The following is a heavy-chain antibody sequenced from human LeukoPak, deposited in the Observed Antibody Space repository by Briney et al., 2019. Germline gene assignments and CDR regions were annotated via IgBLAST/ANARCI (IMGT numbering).Heavy chain of an antibody. CDR1: GFTFSSYA. CDR3: ARDPYSYGYGDY. D-gene: IGHD5-18*01. V-gene: IGHV3-30-3*01. J-gene: IGHJ4*02. Sequence: GGSLRLSCAASGFTFSSYAKHWVRQAPGKGLEWVAVISYDGSNKYYADSVKGRFTISRDNSKNTLYLQMNSMRAEDTAVYYCARDPYSYGYGDYWGQGTLVSVSS. CDR2: ISYDGSNK.